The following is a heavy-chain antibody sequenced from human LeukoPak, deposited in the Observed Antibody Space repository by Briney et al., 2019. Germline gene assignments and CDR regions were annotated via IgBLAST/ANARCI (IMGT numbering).Heavy chain of an antibody. J-gene: IGHJ1*01. Sequence: SETLSLTCTVSGYSISSGYYWGWIRQPPGKGLEWIGSIYHSGSTYYNPSLKSRVTISVDTSKNQFSLKLSSVTAADTAVYYCARYYGSGPGFEYFQHWGQGTLVTVSS. CDR1: GYSISSGYY. CDR3: ARYYGSGPGFEYFQH. D-gene: IGHD3-10*01. CDR2: IYHSGST. V-gene: IGHV4-38-2*02.